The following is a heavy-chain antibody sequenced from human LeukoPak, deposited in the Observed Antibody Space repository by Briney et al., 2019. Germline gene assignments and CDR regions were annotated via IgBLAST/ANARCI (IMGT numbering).Heavy chain of an antibody. Sequence: GGSLRLSCAASGFTVKNYWMHWVRQTPGKGLVWVSRINTDGSSTTFADSVKGRFTISRDNAKNTLYLQMNSLRAEDTAVYYCAKPYGGGYYFFDNWGQGTLVTVSS. CDR3: AKPYGGGYYFFDN. D-gene: IGHD5-12*01. J-gene: IGHJ4*02. V-gene: IGHV3-74*01. CDR2: INTDGSST. CDR1: GFTVKNYW.